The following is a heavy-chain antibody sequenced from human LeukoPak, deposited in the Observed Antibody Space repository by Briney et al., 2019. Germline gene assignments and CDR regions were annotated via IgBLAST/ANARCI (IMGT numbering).Heavy chain of an antibody. J-gene: IGHJ3*02. CDR2: INQDGSEK. Sequence: GGSLRLSCAASGFAFSRYWMTWVRQAPGKGLEWVANINQDGSEKYYVDSMKGRFTISRDNAKDSLFLQMSSLRADDTAVYYCARDSPVAAAGTGMAFDIWGQGTMVTVSS. CDR1: GFAFSRYW. CDR3: ARDSPVAAAGTGMAFDI. V-gene: IGHV3-7*01. D-gene: IGHD6-13*01.